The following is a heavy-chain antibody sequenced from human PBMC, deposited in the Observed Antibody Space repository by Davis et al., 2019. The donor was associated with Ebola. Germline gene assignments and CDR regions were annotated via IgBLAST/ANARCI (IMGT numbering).Heavy chain of an antibody. CDR3: AKVHPPTTVTTGWFDP. V-gene: IGHV3-23*01. CDR2: ISVRSIT. CDR1: GFIFSSYA. Sequence: PGGSLRLSCAASGFIFSSYAMSWVRHASGKGLEWVSSISVRSITYHADSVKGRFTISRDNSKNTLYLQMNSLRAEDTAVYYCAKVHPPTTVTTGWFDPWGQGTLVTVSS. J-gene: IGHJ5*02. D-gene: IGHD4-17*01.